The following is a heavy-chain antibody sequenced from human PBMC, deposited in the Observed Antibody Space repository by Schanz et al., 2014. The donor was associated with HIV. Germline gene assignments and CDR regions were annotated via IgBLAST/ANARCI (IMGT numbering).Heavy chain of an antibody. V-gene: IGHV1-69*01. Sequence: QVQLVQSGAAVKKPGSSVKVSCETSGGTFDTYAINWVRQAPGQGLEWMGGLIPEFGTANYAQNFQGRLTISADDSTGTAYMELSGLRSADTAVYYCARLRTGEEGFFYYYFGMDAWGQGTTVVVS. CDR3: ARLRTGEEGFFYYYFGMDA. CDR2: LIPEFGTA. J-gene: IGHJ6*02. CDR1: GGTFDTYA. D-gene: IGHD7-27*01.